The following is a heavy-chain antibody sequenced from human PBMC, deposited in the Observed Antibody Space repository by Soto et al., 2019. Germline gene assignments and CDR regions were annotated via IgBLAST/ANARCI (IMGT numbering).Heavy chain of an antibody. CDR2: IFHSGST. CDR1: SGSISSSNW. CDR3: ARGSYEKSSWFDP. Sequence: SETLSLTCTVSSGSISSSNWWSWVRQPPGKGLEWIGEIFHSGSTNYNPSLKSRVTISVDKSKNQFSLNLSSVTAADTAVYYFARGSYEKSSWFDPWGQGTLVTVSS. J-gene: IGHJ5*02. V-gene: IGHV4-4*02. D-gene: IGHD5-18*01.